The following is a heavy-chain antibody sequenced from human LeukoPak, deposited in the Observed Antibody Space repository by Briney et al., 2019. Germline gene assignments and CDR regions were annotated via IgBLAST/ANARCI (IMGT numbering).Heavy chain of an antibody. Sequence: GASVKVSCKASGYTFTHFGISWVRQAPGQGLEWMGWISGFNGNTKYAQNLQGRVSLTTDTTTNTVYMELRSLRSGDTAIYYCARVVDYGDYNGYFDLWGRGTLVTVSS. V-gene: IGHV1-18*01. CDR1: GYTFTHFG. CDR2: ISGFNGNT. D-gene: IGHD4-17*01. CDR3: ARVVDYGDYNGYFDL. J-gene: IGHJ2*01.